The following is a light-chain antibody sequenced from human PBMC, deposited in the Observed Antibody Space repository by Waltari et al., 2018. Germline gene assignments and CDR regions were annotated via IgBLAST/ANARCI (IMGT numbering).Light chain of an antibody. Sequence: SALTQPSSVFGSPGQSITIPRPGTRRDFGNLYLVPWFQKHPGKAPKLMIYEVNKRPSGASNRFAGSKSGNTASLTISGLQAEDEADYYCSSYAGSNTYMIFGGGTKLTVL. J-gene: IGLJ2*01. CDR2: EVN. V-gene: IGLV2-23*02. CDR3: SSYAGSNTYMI. CDR1: RRDFGNLYL.